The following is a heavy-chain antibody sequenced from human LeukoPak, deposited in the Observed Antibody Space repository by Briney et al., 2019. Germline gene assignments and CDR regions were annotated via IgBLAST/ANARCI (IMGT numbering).Heavy chain of an antibody. CDR2: VNNDGSDT. V-gene: IGHV3-74*01. J-gene: IGHJ5*02. Sequence: GGSLRLSCAASGFTFSNYWMEWLRHAPGKGLVWVASVNNDGSDTIYADSVRGRFTISRDNAKNNLDLQMQRLGVEDTAVYFCTRYFSLPAAIKDGFVPWGPGTRVTVAS. CDR3: TRYFSLPAAIKDGFVP. D-gene: IGHD2/OR15-2a*01. CDR1: GFTFSNYW.